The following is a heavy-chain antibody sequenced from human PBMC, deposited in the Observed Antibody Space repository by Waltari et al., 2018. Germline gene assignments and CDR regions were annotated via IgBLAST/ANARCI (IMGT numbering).Heavy chain of an antibody. J-gene: IGHJ4*02. CDR2: IIPILGIA. CDR1: GGTFSSYT. CDR3: ASPIYGDYAGYYFDY. D-gene: IGHD4-17*01. Sequence: QVQLVQSGAEVKKPGSSVKVSCKASGGTFSSYTISWVRQAPGQGLEWMGRIIPILGIANYAHKCQGRVTSTADKSTSTAYMELSSLRSEDTAVYYCASPIYGDYAGYYFDYWGQGTLVTVSS. V-gene: IGHV1-69*02.